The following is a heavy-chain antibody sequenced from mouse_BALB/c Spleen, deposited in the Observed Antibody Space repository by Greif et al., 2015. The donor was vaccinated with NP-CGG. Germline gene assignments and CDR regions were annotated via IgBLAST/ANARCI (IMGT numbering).Heavy chain of an antibody. CDR3: AGTYFDY. Sequence: VQLQQPGAELVKLGASVKLSCTASGFNIKDTYMHWVKQRPEQGLEWIGRIDPANGNTKYDPKFQGKATITADTSSNTAYLQLSSLTSEDTAVYYCAGTYFDYWGQGTTLTVSS. CDR2: IDPANGNT. V-gene: IGHV14-3*02. CDR1: GFNIKDTY. J-gene: IGHJ2*01. D-gene: IGHD3-3*01.